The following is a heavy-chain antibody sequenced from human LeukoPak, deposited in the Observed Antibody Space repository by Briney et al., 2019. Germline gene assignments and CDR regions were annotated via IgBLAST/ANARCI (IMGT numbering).Heavy chain of an antibody. Sequence: GGSLRLSCAASGFTFRNYWMYWVRQAPGKGLVWIANINEHGIPMYEDSVKGRFTISRDNSNSTLHLQMNSPRADDTAVYYCAKGGLSGDGYYFNYWGQGTLVTVSS. CDR1: GFTFRNYW. J-gene: IGHJ4*02. CDR2: INEHGIP. V-gene: IGHV3-74*03. CDR3: AKGGLSGDGYYFNY. D-gene: IGHD5/OR15-5a*01.